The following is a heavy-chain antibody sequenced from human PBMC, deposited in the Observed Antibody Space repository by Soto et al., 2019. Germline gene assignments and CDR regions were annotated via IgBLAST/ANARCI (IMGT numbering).Heavy chain of an antibody. Sequence: QVQLVEAGGGVVKPGGSLRLYCAASGFTFSDYYMTWIRQAPGKGLEGVSYISSSGTGIYYPDSMKGRVTISRDNAKNSLYLQMSSLRAEDTALYYCARAYSDAFDIWGQGTMVTVSS. CDR2: ISSSGTGI. V-gene: IGHV3-11*01. CDR1: GFTFSDYY. D-gene: IGHD2-15*01. J-gene: IGHJ3*02. CDR3: ARAYSDAFDI.